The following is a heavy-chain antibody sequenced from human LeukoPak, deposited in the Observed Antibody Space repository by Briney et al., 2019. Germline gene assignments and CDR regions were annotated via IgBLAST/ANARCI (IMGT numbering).Heavy chain of an antibody. Sequence: PGGSLRLSCAASGFTFSSYGMHWVRQAPGKGLEWVAFIRYDGSNKYYADSVKGRFTISGDNSKNTLYLQMNSLRAEDTAVYYCASSGYSSGWTYFDYWGQGTLVTVSS. CDR1: GFTFSSYG. J-gene: IGHJ4*02. D-gene: IGHD6-19*01. CDR3: ASSGYSSGWTYFDY. CDR2: IRYDGSNK. V-gene: IGHV3-30*02.